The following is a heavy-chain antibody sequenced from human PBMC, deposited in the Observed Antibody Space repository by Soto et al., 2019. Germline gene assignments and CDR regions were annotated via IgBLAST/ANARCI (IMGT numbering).Heavy chain of an antibody. Sequence: SETLSLTCTVSGGSISSSSYYWGWIRQPPGKGLEWIGSIYYSGSTYYNPSLKSRVTISVDTSKNQFSLKLSSVTAADTAVYYCVRHLWRRYSVVAASYAFDIWGQGTMVT. CDR2: IYYSGST. V-gene: IGHV4-39*01. J-gene: IGHJ3*02. CDR1: GGSISSSSYY. CDR3: VRHLWRRYSVVAASYAFDI. D-gene: IGHD2-15*01.